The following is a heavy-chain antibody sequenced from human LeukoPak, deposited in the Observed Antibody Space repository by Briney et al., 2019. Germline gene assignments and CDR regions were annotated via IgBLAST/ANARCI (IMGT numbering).Heavy chain of an antibody. J-gene: IGHJ6*03. CDR3: AKVGAAHYYYYYMDV. CDR2: ISGDGGST. Sequence: PGGSLRLSCAASGFTFDDYAMHWVRQAPRKGLEWVSLISGDGGSTYYADSVKGRFTISRDNSKNSLYLQMNSLRTEDTALYCCAKVGAAHYYYYYMDVWGKGTTVTVSS. D-gene: IGHD1-26*01. CDR1: GFTFDDYA. V-gene: IGHV3-43*02.